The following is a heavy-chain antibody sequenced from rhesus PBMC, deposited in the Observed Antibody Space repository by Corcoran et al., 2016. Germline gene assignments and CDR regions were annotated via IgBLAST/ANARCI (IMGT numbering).Heavy chain of an antibody. CDR1: GGSISGYW. CDR2: IDSSGST. CDR3: ARHHGSSGWYGFDY. J-gene: IGHJ4*01. D-gene: IGHD6-31*01. V-gene: IGHV4-160*01. Sequence: QVQLQESGPGLVKPSETLSLTCAVSGGSISGYWWSWIRQPPGKGLEGIGRIDSSGSTDYNPSLKSRVTISRDTSKNQFSLKLSSVTAADTAVYYCARHHGSSGWYGFDYWGQGVLVTVSS.